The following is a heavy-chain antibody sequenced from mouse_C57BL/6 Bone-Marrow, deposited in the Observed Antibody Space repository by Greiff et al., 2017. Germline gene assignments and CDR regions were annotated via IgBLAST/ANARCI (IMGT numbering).Heavy chain of an antibody. V-gene: IGHV1-76*01. CDR3: TIENTTGGADY. CDR2: IYPGSGNN. D-gene: IGHD1-1*01. J-gene: IGHJ2*01. Sequence: VQLQQSGAELVRPGASVKLSCTASGFTFTDYYINWVKQRPGQGLEWIARIYPGSGNNYYNEKFTGKATLTAEKSSSIAYMQLSSQTSEDSAIYFCTIENTTGGADYWGQGTTLTVSS. CDR1: GFTFTDYY.